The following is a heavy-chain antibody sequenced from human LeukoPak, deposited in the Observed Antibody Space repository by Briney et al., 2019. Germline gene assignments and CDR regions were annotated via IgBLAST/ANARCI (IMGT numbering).Heavy chain of an antibody. CDR3: ARVCYYDSSGYYHNWFDP. Sequence: ASVKVSCKASVYTFTGYYMHWVRQAPGQGLEWMGWINANSGGTNYAQKFQGRVTMTRDTSISTAYMELSRLRSDDTAVYYCARVCYYDSSGYYHNWFDPWGQGTLVTVSS. CDR1: VYTFTGYY. D-gene: IGHD3-22*01. J-gene: IGHJ5*02. CDR2: INANSGGT. V-gene: IGHV1-2*02.